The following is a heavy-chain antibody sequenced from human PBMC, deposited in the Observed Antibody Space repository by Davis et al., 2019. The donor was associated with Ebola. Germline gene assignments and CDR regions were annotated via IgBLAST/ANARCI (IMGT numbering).Heavy chain of an antibody. D-gene: IGHD2-2*01. Sequence: PGGSLRLSCKGSANSFNHYWIGWVRQAPGKGPECMGVIYPDDSDTRYSPSFQGQVTISSDKSISTVYLQWSSLEASDTAIYYCARLPLAKLSRYYFDYWGQGTLVTVSS. CDR1: ANSFNHYW. J-gene: IGHJ4*02. V-gene: IGHV5-51*01. CDR2: IYPDDSDT. CDR3: ARLPLAKLSRYYFDY.